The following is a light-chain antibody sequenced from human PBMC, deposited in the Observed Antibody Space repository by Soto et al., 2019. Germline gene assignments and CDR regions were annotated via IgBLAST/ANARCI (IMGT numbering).Light chain of an antibody. CDR2: DVT. CDR1: SSDVGSCNC. Sequence: QSVLTQPRSVSGSPGQSVTISCTGTSSDVGSCNCVSWYQQHPGKAPKLMIYDVTKRPSGVPDRFSGSKSGDTASLTISGLQAGDEADYYCCSYAGSYTWVFGGGTQLTVL. CDR3: CSYAGSYTWV. J-gene: IGLJ3*02. V-gene: IGLV2-11*01.